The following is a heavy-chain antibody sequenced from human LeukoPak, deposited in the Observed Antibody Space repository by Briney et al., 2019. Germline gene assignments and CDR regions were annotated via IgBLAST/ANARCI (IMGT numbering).Heavy chain of an antibody. CDR2: ISYIGST. Sequence: PSETLSLTCAVSDDSFSSHHWTWIRQPPGKGLEWIGYISYIGSTNYNPSLKSRVTISIDTSKNQFSLKLSSVTAADTAVYYCARDLVTVTKGFDIWGQGTMVSVSS. J-gene: IGHJ3*02. V-gene: IGHV4-59*11. CDR1: DDSFSSHH. D-gene: IGHD4-17*01. CDR3: ARDLVTVTKGFDI.